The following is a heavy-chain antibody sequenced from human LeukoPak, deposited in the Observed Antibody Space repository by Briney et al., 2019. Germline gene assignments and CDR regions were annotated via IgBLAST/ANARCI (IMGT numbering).Heavy chain of an antibody. CDR1: GYTFTSYG. CDR2: ISAYNGNT. V-gene: IGHV1-18*01. CDR3: ARDPSGSYYDY. Sequence: ASVKVCCKASGYTFTSYGISWVRQAPGQGVEWMGWISAYNGNTNYAQKLQGRVTMTTDTSTSTAYMELRSLRSDDAAVYYCARDPSGSYYDYWGQGTLVTVSS. D-gene: IGHD1-26*01. J-gene: IGHJ4*02.